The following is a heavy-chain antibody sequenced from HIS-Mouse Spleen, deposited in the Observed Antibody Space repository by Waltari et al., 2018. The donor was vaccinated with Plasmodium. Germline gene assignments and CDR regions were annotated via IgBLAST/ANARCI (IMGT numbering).Heavy chain of an antibody. CDR2: INPNSGGT. D-gene: IGHD6-13*01. CDR3: ARVLGYKAAAGTFVEYFQH. CDR1: GYTCTGYY. Sequence: QVQLVQSGAEVKKPGASVKVSSKASGYTCTGYYMHWVRQDPGQGLEWMGWINPNSGGTNYAQKFQGRVTMTRDTSISTAYMELSRLRSDDTAVYYCARVLGYKAAAGTFVEYFQHWGQGTLVTVSS. V-gene: IGHV1-2*02. J-gene: IGHJ1*01.